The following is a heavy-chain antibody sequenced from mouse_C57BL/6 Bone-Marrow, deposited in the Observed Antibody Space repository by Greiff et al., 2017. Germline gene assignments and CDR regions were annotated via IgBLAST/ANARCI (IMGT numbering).Heavy chain of an antibody. Sequence: VQLQQSGAELVRPGASVMLSCTSSGFNIKADYMHWVKHRPQQGLELIGWIDPENGDTEYAPKFQGKATITADTSSNTAYLQLSSLTSEDTAVYYCTTVYYYGSSSYWYCDVWGTGTTVTVSS. CDR1: GFNIKADY. D-gene: IGHD1-1*01. CDR3: TTVYYYGSSSYWYCDV. J-gene: IGHJ1*03. V-gene: IGHV14-4*01. CDR2: IDPENGDT.